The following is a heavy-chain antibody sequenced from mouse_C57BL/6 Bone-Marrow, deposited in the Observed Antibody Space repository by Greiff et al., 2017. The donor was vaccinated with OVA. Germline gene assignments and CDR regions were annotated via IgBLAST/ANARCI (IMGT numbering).Heavy chain of an antibody. Sequence: EVQLQQSGPELVKPGASVKISCKASGYTFTDYYMNWVKQSHGKSLEWIGDINPNNGGTSYNQKFKGKATLTVDKSSSTAYMELRSLTSEDSAVYYCARTGITTVVAPHWYFDVWGTGTTVTVSS. J-gene: IGHJ1*03. CDR2: INPNNGGT. D-gene: IGHD1-1*01. V-gene: IGHV1-26*01. CDR3: ARTGITTVVAPHWYFDV. CDR1: GYTFTDYY.